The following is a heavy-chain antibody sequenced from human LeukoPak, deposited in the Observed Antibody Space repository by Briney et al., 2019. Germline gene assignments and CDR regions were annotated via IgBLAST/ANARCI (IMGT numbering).Heavy chain of an antibody. D-gene: IGHD2-2*01. Sequence: PGGSLRLSCAASGFSFSSYSMNWVRQAPGKGLEWVPYISSGSGTTYSADSVKGRFTISRDNAKNSLYLQMNSLRAEDTAVYYCARDVVGIYCSSTSCYGMDVWGQGTTVTVSS. CDR2: ISSGSGTT. CDR1: GFSFSSYS. V-gene: IGHV3-48*01. CDR3: ARDVVGIYCSSTSCYGMDV. J-gene: IGHJ6*02.